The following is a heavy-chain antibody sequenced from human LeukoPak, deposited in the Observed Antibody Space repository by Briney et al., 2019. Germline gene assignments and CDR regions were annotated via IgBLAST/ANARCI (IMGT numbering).Heavy chain of an antibody. Sequence: GGSLRLSCAASGFTFSSYAMHWVRQAPGKGLEWVSLISGDGGSTYYADSVKGRFTISRDNSKNSLYLQMNSLRTEDTALYYCAKDEHYYDSSGAYWGQGTLVTVSS. D-gene: IGHD3-22*01. J-gene: IGHJ4*02. CDR3: AKDEHYYDSSGAY. V-gene: IGHV3-43*02. CDR1: GFTFSSYA. CDR2: ISGDGGST.